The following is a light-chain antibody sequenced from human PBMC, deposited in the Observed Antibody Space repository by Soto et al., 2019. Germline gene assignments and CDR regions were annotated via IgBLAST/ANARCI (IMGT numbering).Light chain of an antibody. V-gene: IGKV1-8*01. CDR3: QQYFRHAT. CDR2: AAS. Sequence: AIGMTRSPYSLNASTGDRVTITVRASQGISSYLAWYQQKPGKAPKLLIYAASTLQSGVPPRFSGSGSGTEFTLTISSLQPDDFATYYCQQYFRHATFGQRTNVDI. J-gene: IGKJ1*01. CDR1: QGISSY.